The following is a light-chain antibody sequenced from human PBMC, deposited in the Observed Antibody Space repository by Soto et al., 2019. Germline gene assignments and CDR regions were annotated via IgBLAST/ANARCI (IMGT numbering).Light chain of an antibody. CDR1: QSISDY. J-gene: IGKJ3*01. CDR3: QQSYSLPLT. Sequence: DIQMTQSPSSLSASVGDRVVITCRASQSISDYLNWYQQKPGEAPKLLIYGASNLQSGVPSRFSGSGSGSDFTLTISGLQPEDFGVYFCQQSYSLPLTFGPGTKVDV. V-gene: IGKV1-39*01. CDR2: GAS.